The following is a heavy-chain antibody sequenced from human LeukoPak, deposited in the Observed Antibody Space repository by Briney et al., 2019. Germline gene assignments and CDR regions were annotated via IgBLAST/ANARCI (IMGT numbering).Heavy chain of an antibody. J-gene: IGHJ4*02. V-gene: IGHV3-49*04. CDR2: IRSKVFGGTQ. D-gene: IGHD1-26*01. CDR3: VRDYLSGSQMDPLEY. CDR1: GFTFGDSV. Sequence: GGSLRLSCAGSGFTFGDSVMSWVRQAPEDGLEWVGLIRSKVFGGTQRYAASVKSRFAIAREASQTIACLHMTSLKNEDTAVYYCVRDYLSGSQMDPLEYWGQGTLVAVSS.